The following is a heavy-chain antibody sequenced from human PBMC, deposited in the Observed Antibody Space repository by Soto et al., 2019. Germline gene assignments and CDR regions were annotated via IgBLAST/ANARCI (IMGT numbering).Heavy chain of an antibody. V-gene: IGHV2-5*02. J-gene: IGHJ4*02. Sequence: QITLKESGPPLVKPTQTLTLTCTFSGFSLSTSGVGVGWIRQPPGKALEWLALIYWDDDKRYSPSLKSRLTITKDTSKNQVVLTMTNMDPVDTATYYCAHRPYDFWSGYPYYFDYWGQGTLVTVSS. CDR3: AHRPYDFWSGYPYYFDY. CDR1: GFSLSTSGVG. D-gene: IGHD3-3*01. CDR2: IYWDDDK.